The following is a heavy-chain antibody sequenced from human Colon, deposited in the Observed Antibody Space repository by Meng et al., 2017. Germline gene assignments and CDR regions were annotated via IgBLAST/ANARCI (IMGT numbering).Heavy chain of an antibody. J-gene: IGHJ5*02. V-gene: IGHV4-61*01. Sequence: VRLQESGPGHVGPSETLSLTWTVSGGSVISNSYYWSWIRQPPGKGLEWIGFIYYSGSTNYNPSLKSRVTISVDTSKNQFSLKVSSVTAADTAVYYCARDSGYDKNWFDPWGQGTLVTVSS. CDR1: GGSVISNSYY. D-gene: IGHD5-12*01. CDR2: IYYSGST. CDR3: ARDSGYDKNWFDP.